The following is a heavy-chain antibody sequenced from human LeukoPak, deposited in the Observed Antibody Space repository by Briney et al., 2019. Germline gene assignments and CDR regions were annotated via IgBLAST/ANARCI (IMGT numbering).Heavy chain of an antibody. CDR1: GGSISGSH. J-gene: IGHJ6*02. CDR2: IHYTGST. Sequence: SETLSLTCLVSGGSISGSHWSWIRKPPGKGLEWIGYIHYTGSTDYNPFLRSRVTLSIDMSKNQFSLRLSSVTAAGTAVYYCARTGGDCSSGLCYYAMDVWGQGTTVTVS. CDR3: ARTGGDCSSGLCYYAMDV. D-gene: IGHD2-21*02. V-gene: IGHV4-59*01.